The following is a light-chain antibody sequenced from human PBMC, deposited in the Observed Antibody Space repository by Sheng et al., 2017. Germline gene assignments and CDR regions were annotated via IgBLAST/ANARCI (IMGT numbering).Light chain of an antibody. CDR1: QSISIY. CDR3: QQSYDSPRIT. J-gene: IGKJ5*01. Sequence: DIQMTQSPSSLSASVGDRVTITCRASQSISIYLNWYQQKPGKAPKLLIYTTSSLQSGVPSRFSGSGSGTDFTLTISSLQPEDCATYYCQQSYDSPRITFGQGTRLEIK. CDR2: TTS. V-gene: IGKV1-39*01.